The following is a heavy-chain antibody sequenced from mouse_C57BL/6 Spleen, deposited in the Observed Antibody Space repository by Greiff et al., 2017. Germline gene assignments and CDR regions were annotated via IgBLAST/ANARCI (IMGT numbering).Heavy chain of an antibody. Sequence: VQLQQSGPELVKPGASVKMSCKASGCTFTDYNMHWVKQSHGKSLEWIGYINPNNGGTSYNQKFKGKATLTVNKSSSTAYMELRSLTSEDSAVYYCASSRGYGSSYGAMDYWGQGTSVTVSS. CDR1: GCTFTDYN. CDR3: ASSRGYGSSYGAMDY. CDR2: INPNNGGT. J-gene: IGHJ4*01. D-gene: IGHD1-1*01. V-gene: IGHV1-22*01.